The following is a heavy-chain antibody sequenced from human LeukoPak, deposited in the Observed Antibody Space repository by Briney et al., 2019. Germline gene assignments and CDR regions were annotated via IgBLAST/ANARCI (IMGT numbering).Heavy chain of an antibody. D-gene: IGHD3-10*01. J-gene: IGHJ4*02. V-gene: IGHV3-49*04. CDR2: IRSEAYGGTT. Sequence: GGSLRLSCTASGFTFGDYAMSWVRQAPGKGLEWVGFIRSEAYGGTTEYAASVKGRFTISSDDSKSIAYLQMNSLKTEDTAVYYCTRVRLWFGELSSFDYWGQGTLVTVSS. CDR1: GFTFGDYA. CDR3: TRVRLWFGELSSFDY.